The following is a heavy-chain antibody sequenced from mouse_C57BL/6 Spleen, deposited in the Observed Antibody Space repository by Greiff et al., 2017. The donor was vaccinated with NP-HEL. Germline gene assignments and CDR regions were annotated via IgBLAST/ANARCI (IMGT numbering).Heavy chain of an antibody. CDR1: GFTFSSYG. CDR3: ARQEEFTTVVRAMDY. J-gene: IGHJ4*01. CDR2: ISSGGSYT. V-gene: IGHV5-6*01. Sequence: EVKVVESGGDLVKPGGSLKLSCAASGFTFSSYGMSWVRQTPDKRLEWVATISSGGSYTYYPDSVKGRFTISRDNAKNTLYLQMSSLKSEDTAMYYCARQEEFTTVVRAMDYWGQGTSVTVSS. D-gene: IGHD1-1*01.